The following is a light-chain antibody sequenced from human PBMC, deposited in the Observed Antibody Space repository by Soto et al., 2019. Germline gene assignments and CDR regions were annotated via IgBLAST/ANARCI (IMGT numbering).Light chain of an antibody. J-gene: IGKJ1*01. CDR1: QSLLHSNGYNY. CDR3: QQYYTNPVA. V-gene: IGKV2-28*01. Sequence: DIVMTQSPLSLPVTPGEPASISCRSSQSLLHSNGYNYLDWYLQKQGQSPQLLIYLGSNRDSGVPDRFSGSGSGTDFTLTISKLRAEDVEVYYCQQYYTNPVAFGQGTKVDIK. CDR2: LGS.